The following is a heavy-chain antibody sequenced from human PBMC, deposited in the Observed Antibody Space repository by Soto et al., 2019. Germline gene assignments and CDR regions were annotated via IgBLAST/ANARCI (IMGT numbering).Heavy chain of an antibody. D-gene: IGHD3-3*01. CDR1: GFSLNTSGVG. CDR3: AHFGGNDLWSGYPFDY. J-gene: IGHJ4*02. CDR2: IYWDDEK. Sequence: QITLKESGPTLVKPTQTLTRTCTFSGFSLNTSGVGVGWIRQPPGKALEWLGLIYWDDEKRYNPSLKRRLTITKDTAKDQVVLTMTNMDPVDTATYHCAHFGGNDLWSGYPFDYGGQGTRVTVSS. V-gene: IGHV2-5*02.